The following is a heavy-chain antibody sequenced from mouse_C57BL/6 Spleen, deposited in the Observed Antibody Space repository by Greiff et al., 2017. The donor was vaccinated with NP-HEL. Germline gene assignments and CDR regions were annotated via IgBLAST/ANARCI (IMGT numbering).Heavy chain of an antibody. CDR3: APRSLGMDY. CDR2: IDPENGDT. V-gene: IGHV14-4*01. CDR1: GFNIKDDY. J-gene: IGHJ4*01. Sequence: VHVKQSGAELVRPGASVKLSCTASGFNIKDDYMHWVKQRPEQGLEWIGWIDPENGDTEYAPKFQGKATITADTSSNTAYLQLSSLTSEDTAVYYCAPRSLGMDYWGQGTSVTVSS. D-gene: IGHD2-10*02.